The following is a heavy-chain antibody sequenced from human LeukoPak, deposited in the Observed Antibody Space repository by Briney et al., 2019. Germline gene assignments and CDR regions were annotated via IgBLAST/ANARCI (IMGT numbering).Heavy chain of an antibody. V-gene: IGHV3-23*01. D-gene: IGHD3-22*01. CDR1: GFTSSSYA. CDR3: ASHHYYDSSGLDDYFDY. Sequence: GGSLRLSCAASGFTSSSYAMSWVRQAPGKGLEWVSAISGSGGSTYYADSVKGRFTISRDNSKNTLYLQMNSLRAEDTAVYYCASHHYYDSSGLDDYFDYWGQGTLVTVSS. J-gene: IGHJ4*02. CDR2: ISGSGGST.